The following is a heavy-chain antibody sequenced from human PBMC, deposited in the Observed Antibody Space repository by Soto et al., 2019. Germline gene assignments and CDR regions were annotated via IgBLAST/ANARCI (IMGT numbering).Heavy chain of an antibody. D-gene: IGHD1-1*01. J-gene: IGHJ6*02. V-gene: IGHV3-21*01. CDR3: ARRRRTTVYYGMDV. CDR1: GFTFTRYS. CDR2: ISSTTNYI. Sequence: PGGSLRLSCAASGFTFTRYSMNWVRQAPGKGLEWVSSISSTTNYIYYGDSMKGRFTISRDNSKNTLYLQMNSLRAEDTAVYYCARRRRTTVYYGMDVWGQGTTVTVSS.